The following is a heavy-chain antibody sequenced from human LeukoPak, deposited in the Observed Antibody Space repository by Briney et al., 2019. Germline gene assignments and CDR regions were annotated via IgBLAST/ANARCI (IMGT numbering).Heavy chain of an antibody. J-gene: IGHJ4*02. V-gene: IGHV3-23*01. D-gene: IGHD3-22*01. Sequence: TGGSLRLSCAASGFTFSSYAMSWVRQAPGKGLEGVSVISGSGGSTYYADSVKGRFTISRDNSKNTLYLETSSLTAEDTAVYYCAKVYPIYDYDTSAYYSPFDYWGQGTLVTVSS. CDR3: AKVYPIYDYDTSAYYSPFDY. CDR2: ISGSGGST. CDR1: GFTFSSYA.